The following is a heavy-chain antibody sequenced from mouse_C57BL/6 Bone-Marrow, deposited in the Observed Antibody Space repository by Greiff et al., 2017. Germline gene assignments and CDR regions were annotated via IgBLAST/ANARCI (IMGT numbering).Heavy chain of an antibody. D-gene: IGHD1-1*01. Sequence: QVQLQQSGAELVRPGASVTLSCKASGYTFTDYEMHWVKQTPVHGLEWIGAIDPETGGTAYNQKFKGKAILTADKSSSTAYMELRNLTSEDSAVCYCTRDYGSSCFDYWGQGTTLTVSS. J-gene: IGHJ2*01. V-gene: IGHV1-15*01. CDR1: GYTFTDYE. CDR2: IDPETGGT. CDR3: TRDYGSSCFDY.